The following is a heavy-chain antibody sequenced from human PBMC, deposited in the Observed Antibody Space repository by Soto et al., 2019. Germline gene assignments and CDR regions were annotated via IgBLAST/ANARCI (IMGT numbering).Heavy chain of an antibody. CDR1: GYTFTSYA. CDR2: IHAGNGNT. J-gene: IGHJ6*02. Sequence: QVQLVQSGAEVKKPGASVKVSCKASGYTFTSYAMHWVRQAPGQMLEWMGWIHAGNGNTKYSQKFQGRVTITRDTSASTAYMELSSLRSEDTAVYYCESSHLAAAPYGMDVWGQGTTVTVSS. V-gene: IGHV1-3*01. D-gene: IGHD6-13*01. CDR3: ESSHLAAAPYGMDV.